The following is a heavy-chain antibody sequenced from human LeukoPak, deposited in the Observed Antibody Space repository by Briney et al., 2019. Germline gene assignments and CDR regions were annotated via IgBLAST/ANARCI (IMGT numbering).Heavy chain of an antibody. V-gene: IGHV3-23*01. CDR3: AKDATYYYDSSGYHALGYFDY. J-gene: IGHJ4*02. CDR1: GFTFSSYA. CDR2: ISGSGGST. Sequence: GGSLRLSCAASGFTFSSYAMSWVRQAPGKGLEWVSAISGSGGSTYYADSVKGRFTISRDNSKNTLYLQMNSLRAEDTAVYYCAKDATYYYDSSGYHALGYFDYWGQGTLVTDSS. D-gene: IGHD3-22*01.